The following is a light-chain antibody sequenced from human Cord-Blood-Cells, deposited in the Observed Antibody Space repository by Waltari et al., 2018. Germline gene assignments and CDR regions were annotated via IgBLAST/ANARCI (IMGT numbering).Light chain of an antibody. CDR3: CSYAGSSTI. CDR2: VVS. J-gene: IGLJ1*01. Sequence: QSALTQPASVSGSPGQSITISCTGTSSDFGRYNLVSWYQQHPSKAPKLMIYVVSKRPSVVSNRFSGSKSGNTASLTISGLQAEDEADYYCCSYAGSSTIFGTGTKVTVL. CDR1: SSDFGRYNL. V-gene: IGLV2-23*02.